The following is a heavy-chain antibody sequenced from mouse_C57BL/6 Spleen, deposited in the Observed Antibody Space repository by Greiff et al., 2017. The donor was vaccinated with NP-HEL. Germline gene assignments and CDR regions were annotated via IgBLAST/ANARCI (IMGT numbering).Heavy chain of an antibody. CDR3: ARVNTRDY. V-gene: IGHV1S81*02. CDR1: GYTFTSYW. CDR2: INPSNGRT. Sequence: QVQLQQPGAELVKPGASVKLSCKASGYTFTSYWMHWVQQRPGQGLEWIGEINPSNGRTNYNEKFKSKATLTVDKSSSTAYMQLSSPTSEDSAVYYCARVNTRDYWGQGTTRTVSS. D-gene: IGHD6-1*01. J-gene: IGHJ2*01.